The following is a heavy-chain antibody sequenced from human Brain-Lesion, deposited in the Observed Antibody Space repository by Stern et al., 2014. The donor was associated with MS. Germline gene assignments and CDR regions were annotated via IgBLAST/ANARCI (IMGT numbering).Heavy chain of an antibody. J-gene: IGHJ4*02. D-gene: IGHD3-9*01. CDR1: GASINSYY. CDR3: ARDSSWLGADYFYY. V-gene: IGHV4-59*01. Sequence: VQLVESGPGLVKPSETLSLTCTVSGASINSYYWSWIRQPPGKGLEWLGHIYYSGSTNYNPSLNSRVTISLDTSKNQFSLKLKSVTAADTAVYFCARDSSWLGADYFYYWGQGTRVTVSS. CDR2: IYYSGST.